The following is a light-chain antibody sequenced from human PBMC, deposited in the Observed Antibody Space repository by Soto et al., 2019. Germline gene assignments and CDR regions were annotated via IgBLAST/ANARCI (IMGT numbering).Light chain of an antibody. Sequence: EIVMTQSPATLSVSPGSRPTLSCRASQSVSSNLAWYQQKPGKAPRLLXYGASTRATGIPARFSGSGSGKDYTLNISSLQSEHFAVYYCQHYGNSPPSVTFGPGTKVDIK. V-gene: IGKV3-15*01. CDR1: QSVSSN. J-gene: IGKJ3*01. CDR2: GAS. CDR3: QHYGNSPPSVT.